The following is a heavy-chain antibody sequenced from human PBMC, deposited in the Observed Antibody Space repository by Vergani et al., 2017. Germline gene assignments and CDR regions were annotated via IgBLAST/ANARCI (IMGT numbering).Heavy chain of an antibody. Sequence: EVQLVQSGAEVKKPGATMKISCKVSGYTFTDHYMHWVKQAPGKGLEWMGLVDPEDGETIYAEKFKGRVTIAAYTSTDTAHLELSSLRSEDTAVYYCATPQPVPTGGMEVWGQGSTVIVSS. D-gene: IGHD4-17*01. V-gene: IGHV1-69-2*01. CDR1: GYTFTDHY. CDR3: ATPQPVPTGGMEV. CDR2: VDPEDGET. J-gene: IGHJ6*02.